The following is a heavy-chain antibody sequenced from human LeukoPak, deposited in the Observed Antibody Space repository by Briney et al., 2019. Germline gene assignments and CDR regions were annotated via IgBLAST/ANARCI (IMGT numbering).Heavy chain of an antibody. Sequence: GGPLRLSCAASGFTFSSYEVNWVRQAPGKGLEWVSYISSSGSTIYYADSVKGRFTISRDNAKNSLYLQMNSLRAEDTAVYYCAELGITMIGGVWGKGTTVTISS. CDR3: AELGITMIGGV. CDR2: ISSSGSTI. CDR1: GFTFSSYE. J-gene: IGHJ6*04. D-gene: IGHD3-10*02. V-gene: IGHV3-48*03.